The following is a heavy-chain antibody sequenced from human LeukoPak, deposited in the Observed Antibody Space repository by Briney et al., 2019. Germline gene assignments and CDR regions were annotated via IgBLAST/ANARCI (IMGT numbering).Heavy chain of an antibody. CDR1: GGSFSGYY. CDR2: INHSGST. CDR3: ARHFIRYYDSSGYNWFDP. J-gene: IGHJ5*02. V-gene: IGHV4-34*01. D-gene: IGHD3-22*01. Sequence: PSETLSLTCAVYGGSFSGYYWSWIRQPPGKGLEWIGEINHSGSTNYNPSLKSRVTISVDTSKNQFSLKLSSVTAADTAVYYCARHFIRYYDSSGYNWFDPWGQGTLVTVSS.